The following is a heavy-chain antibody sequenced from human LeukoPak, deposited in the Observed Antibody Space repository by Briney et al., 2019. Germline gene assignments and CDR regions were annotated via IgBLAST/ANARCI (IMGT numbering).Heavy chain of an antibody. Sequence: SETLSLTCTVSGGSISSSSYYWGWIRQPPGKGLEWIGSIYYSGSTYYNPSLKSRVTISVDTSKNQFSLKLSSVTAADTAVYYCARDLGAFDTWGQGTMVTVSS. D-gene: IGHD7-27*01. V-gene: IGHV4-39*07. CDR2: IYYSGST. CDR1: GGSISSSSYY. J-gene: IGHJ3*02. CDR3: ARDLGAFDT.